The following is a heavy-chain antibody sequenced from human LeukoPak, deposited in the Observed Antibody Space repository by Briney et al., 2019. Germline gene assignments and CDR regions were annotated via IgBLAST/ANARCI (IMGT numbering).Heavy chain of an antibody. CDR2: INSDRSTT. CDR3: ARGYSWYRVDH. D-gene: IGHD6-13*01. Sequence: GGSLRLSCAASGFSFSNYWMHSVRQAPGRGLVRVSRINSDRSTTTYADSVKGRFTISRDNAKNRLYLQMNSLRAEDTAVYYCARGYSWYRVDHWGQGTLVTVSS. CDR1: GFSFSNYW. J-gene: IGHJ4*02. V-gene: IGHV3-74*01.